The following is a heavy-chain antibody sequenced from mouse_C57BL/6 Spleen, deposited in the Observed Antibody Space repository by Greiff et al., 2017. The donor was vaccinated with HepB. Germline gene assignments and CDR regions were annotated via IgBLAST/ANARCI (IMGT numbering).Heavy chain of an antibody. J-gene: IGHJ3*01. CDR1: GFTFSSYA. CDR3: ARDRSHWFAY. V-gene: IGHV5-4*01. Sequence: EVQRVESGGGLVKPGGSLKLSCAASGFTFSSYAMSWVRQTPEKRLEWVATISDGGSYTYYPDNVKGRFTISRDNAKNNLYLQMSHLKSEDTAMYYCARDRSHWFAYWGQGTLVTVSA. CDR2: ISDGGSYT.